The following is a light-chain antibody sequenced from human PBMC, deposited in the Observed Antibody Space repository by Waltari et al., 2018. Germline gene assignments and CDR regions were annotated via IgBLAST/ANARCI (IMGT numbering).Light chain of an antibody. J-gene: IGKJ5*01. CDR2: WAS. V-gene: IGKV4-1*01. CDR3: HQYYIPPLT. CDR1: QTVFYSSNNKNY. Sequence: DIVMTQTPESLAVSLGERATINCKSSQTVFYSSNNKNYLAWFQQKPGQPPKLLIYWASTRDSGVPDRFSGSGSGTDFALTVSSLQAEDVAVYYCHQYYIPPLTFGQGTRLEIK.